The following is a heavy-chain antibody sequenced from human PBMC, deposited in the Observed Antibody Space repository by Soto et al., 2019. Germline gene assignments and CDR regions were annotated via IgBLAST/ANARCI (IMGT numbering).Heavy chain of an antibody. Sequence: EVQLVQSGGGLVQPGGSLRLSCAASGFTFTTFSSYWMHWVRQTPGQGLVWVTRINGDGSRATYADSVKGRFTITRDNAQNTVYQQMDSLRAEDTAMYYCATSGVDSRFYFDCWGQGTPVTVSS. J-gene: IGHJ4*02. CDR3: ATSGVDSRFYFDC. V-gene: IGHV3-74*01. D-gene: IGHD3-10*01. CDR2: INGDGSRA. CDR1: GFTFTTFSSYW.